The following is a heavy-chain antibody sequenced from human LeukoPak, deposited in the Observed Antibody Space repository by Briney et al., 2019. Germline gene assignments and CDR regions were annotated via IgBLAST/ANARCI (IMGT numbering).Heavy chain of an antibody. Sequence: GGSLRLSCAASGFTFSSYSMNWVRQAPGKGLEWVSYISSCSSTIYYADSVKGRFTISRDNAKNSLYLQMNSLRAEDTAVYYCARENQNVLRFLEWLSYFDYWGQGTLVTVSS. CDR3: ARENQNVLRFLEWLSYFDY. J-gene: IGHJ4*02. V-gene: IGHV3-48*01. D-gene: IGHD3-3*01. CDR1: GFTFSSYS. CDR2: ISSCSSTI.